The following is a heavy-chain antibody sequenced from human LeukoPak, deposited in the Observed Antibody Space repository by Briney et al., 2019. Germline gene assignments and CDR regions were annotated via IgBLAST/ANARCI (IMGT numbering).Heavy chain of an antibody. CDR1: GGSISSYY. Sequence: SETLSLTCTVSGGSISSYYWSWIRQPPGKGLEWIGYIYYSGSTNYNPSLKSRVTISVDTSKNQFSLKLSSVTAADTAVYYCARANVLRYFDWLPPAGGMDVWGQGTTVTVSS. CDR2: IYYSGST. V-gene: IGHV4-59*01. D-gene: IGHD3-9*01. J-gene: IGHJ6*02. CDR3: ARANVLRYFDWLPPAGGMDV.